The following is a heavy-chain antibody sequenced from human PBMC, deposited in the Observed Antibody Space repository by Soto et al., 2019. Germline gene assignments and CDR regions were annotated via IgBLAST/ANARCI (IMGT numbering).Heavy chain of an antibody. CDR1: GFTFSSYW. V-gene: IGHV3-7*03. J-gene: IGHJ6*03. D-gene: IGHD3-22*01. Sequence: GGSLRLSCAASGFTFSSYWMSWVRQAPGKGLEWVANIKQDGSEKYYVDSVKGRFTISRDNAKNSLYLQMNSLRAEDTAVYYCAREGDSSGYYYYYYYYMDVWGKWTTVTVSS. CDR2: IKQDGSEK. CDR3: AREGDSSGYYYYYYYYMDV.